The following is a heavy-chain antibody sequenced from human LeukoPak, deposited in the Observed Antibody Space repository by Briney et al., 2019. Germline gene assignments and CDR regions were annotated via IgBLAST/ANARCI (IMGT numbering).Heavy chain of an antibody. CDR3: AKGYYDSSGYGPVDY. D-gene: IGHD3-22*01. CDR1: EFTFSSYG. J-gene: IGHJ4*02. V-gene: IGHV3-23*01. Sequence: QPGGSLRLSCAASEFTFSSYGMTWVRQAPGKGLEWVSAISDSGGSTYYAESVKGRFTISRDNSKNTLYLQMNSLRAEDTAVYYCAKGYYDSSGYGPVDYWGQGTLVTVSS. CDR2: ISDSGGST.